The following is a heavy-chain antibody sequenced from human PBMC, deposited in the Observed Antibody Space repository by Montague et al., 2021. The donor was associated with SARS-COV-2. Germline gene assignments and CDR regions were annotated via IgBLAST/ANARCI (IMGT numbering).Heavy chain of an antibody. J-gene: IGHJ6*03. CDR3: ARLGDGIVPSPILGLGPYYSFYYMDV. CDR2: ISQSGNT. CDR1: GGSFSRYY. Sequence: SETLSLTCAVSGGSFSRYYWSWIRQPPGKGLEWIGEISQSGNTKYSPSLQSRVSISLDTSRNQFSLKLTSITAADTAIYYCARLGDGIVPSPILGLGPYYSFYYMDVWGKGTTVTVSS. V-gene: IGHV4-34*01. D-gene: IGHD2-2*02.